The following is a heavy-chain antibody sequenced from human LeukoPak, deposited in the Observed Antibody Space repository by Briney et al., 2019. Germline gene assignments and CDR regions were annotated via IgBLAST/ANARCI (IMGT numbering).Heavy chain of an antibody. J-gene: IGHJ4*02. CDR1: GFTFSRYG. V-gene: IGHV3-33*01. Sequence: PGRSLRLSCAASGFTFSRYGMHWVRQAPGKGLEWVAVIWYDGSNKYYADSVKGRFTISRDNSKNTLYLQMNSLRAEDTAVYYCARDRIVGATLDYWGQGTLVTVSS. CDR2: IWYDGSNK. CDR3: ARDRIVGATLDY. D-gene: IGHD1-26*01.